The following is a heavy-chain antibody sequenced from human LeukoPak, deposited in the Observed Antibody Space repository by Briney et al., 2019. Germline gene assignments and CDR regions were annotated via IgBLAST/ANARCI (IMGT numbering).Heavy chain of an antibody. V-gene: IGHV3-7*01. J-gene: IGHJ6*03. CDR1: GFTFSSYW. D-gene: IGHD4-17*01. CDR2: IKQDGSEK. CDR3: ARDDPGEGDYVEFRWKTDNYYYYYMDV. Sequence: GGSLRLSCAASGFTFSSYWMSWVRQAPGKGLEWVANIKQDGSEKYYVDSVKGRFTISRDNAKNSLYLQMNSLRAEDTAVYYCARDDPGEGDYVEFRWKTDNYYYYYMDVWGKGTTVTVSS.